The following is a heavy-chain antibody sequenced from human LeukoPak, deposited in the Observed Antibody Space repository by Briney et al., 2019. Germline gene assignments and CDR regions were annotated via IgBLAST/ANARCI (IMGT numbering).Heavy chain of an antibody. CDR1: GGSICNYF. V-gene: IGHV4-59*01. J-gene: IGHJ4*02. CDR3: VRHTTSGWYQVVY. CDR2: ITYSGST. D-gene: IGHD6-19*01. Sequence: SETLSLTCTVSGGSICNYFWSWIRQPPGKGLEWIGFITYSGSTDHNPSLKSRVTISVDASKNQFSLKLTSVTAADTAVYYCVRHTTSGWYQVVYWGQGTLVTVSS.